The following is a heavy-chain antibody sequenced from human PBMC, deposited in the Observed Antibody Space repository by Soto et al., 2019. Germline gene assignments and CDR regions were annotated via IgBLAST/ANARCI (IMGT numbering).Heavy chain of an antibody. CDR3: ARDSSGYCSGGSCYFF. V-gene: IGHV4-59*12. CDR2: INYSGST. CDR1: GGSISSYY. J-gene: IGHJ6*02. D-gene: IGHD2-15*01. Sequence: PSXTLSLTCNVSGGSISSYYCSWIRQPPGKGLEWIGYINYSGSTSYNPSLKSRVTISVDTSKNQFSLKLTSVTAADTAVYYCARDSSGYCSGGSCYFFWGQGTTVTVSS.